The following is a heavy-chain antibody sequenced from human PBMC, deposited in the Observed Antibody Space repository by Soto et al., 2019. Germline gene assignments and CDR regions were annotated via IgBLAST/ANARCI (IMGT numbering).Heavy chain of an antibody. CDR3: GRYCTNTKCRGGYYLDL. CDR1: GDSFTNYA. Sequence: QVLLVQSGAEMKQPGSSVSVSCKASGDSFTNYAFTWVRQAPGQGTEWLGGIILALGRPHYSQRFQGRLTITADESSSTVYMELCSLRLDDTAVYYCGRYCTNTKCRGGYYLDLWGQGTLLTVSS. J-gene: IGHJ5*02. D-gene: IGHD2-8*01. V-gene: IGHV1-69*01. CDR2: IILALGRP.